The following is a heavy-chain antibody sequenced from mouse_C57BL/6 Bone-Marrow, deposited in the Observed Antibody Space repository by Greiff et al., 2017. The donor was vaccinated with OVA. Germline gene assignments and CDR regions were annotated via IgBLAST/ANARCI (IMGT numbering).Heavy chain of an antibody. CDR3: ARAPPFAY. J-gene: IGHJ3*01. Sequence: VHVKQSGPVLVKPGASVKMSCKASGYTFTDYYMNWVKQSHGKSLEWIGVINPYNGGTSYNQKFKGKATLTVDKSSSTAYMELNSLTSEDSAVYYCARAPPFAYWGQGTLVTVSA. V-gene: IGHV1-19*01. CDR2: INPYNGGT. CDR1: GYTFTDYY.